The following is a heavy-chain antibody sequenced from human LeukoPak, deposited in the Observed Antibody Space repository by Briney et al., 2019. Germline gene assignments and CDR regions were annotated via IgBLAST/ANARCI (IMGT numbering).Heavy chain of an antibody. Sequence: GRSLRLSCAASGFTFSSYSMNWVRQAPGKGLEWVSFISSSSSTIYYADSVKGRFTISRDNAKNSLYLQMNSLRAEDTAVYYCARDRGGSYSAIDYWGQGTLVTVSS. D-gene: IGHD1-26*01. CDR1: GFTFSSYS. CDR3: ARDRGGSYSAIDY. CDR2: ISSSSSTI. V-gene: IGHV3-48*04. J-gene: IGHJ4*02.